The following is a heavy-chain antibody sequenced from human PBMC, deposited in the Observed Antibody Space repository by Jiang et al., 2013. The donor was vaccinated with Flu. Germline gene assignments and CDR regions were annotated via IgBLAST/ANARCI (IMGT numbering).Heavy chain of an antibody. J-gene: IGHJ4*02. CDR3: ARESYIAARAWDY. CDR1: GGSISSGGYY. CDR2: IYYSGST. Sequence: GSGLVKPSQTLSLTCTVSGGSISSGGYYWSWIRQHPGKGLEWIGYIYYSGSTYYNPSLKSRVTISVDTSKNQFSLKLSSVTAADTAVYYCARESYIAARAWDYWGQGTLVTVSS. D-gene: IGHD6-6*01. V-gene: IGHV4-31*03.